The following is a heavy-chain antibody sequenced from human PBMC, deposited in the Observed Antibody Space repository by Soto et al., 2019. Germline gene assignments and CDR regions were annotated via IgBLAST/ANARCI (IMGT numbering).Heavy chain of an antibody. CDR3: ARVCGSGWYTHNWFDP. J-gene: IGHJ5*02. V-gene: IGHV1-2*04. Sequence: ASVKVSCKASGYTFTGYYMHWVRQAPGQGLEWMGWINPNSGGTNYAQKFQGWVTMTRDTSISTAYMELSRLRSDDTAVYYCARVCGSGWYTHNWFDPWGPGTLVNVAS. CDR1: GYTFTGYY. D-gene: IGHD6-19*01. CDR2: INPNSGGT.